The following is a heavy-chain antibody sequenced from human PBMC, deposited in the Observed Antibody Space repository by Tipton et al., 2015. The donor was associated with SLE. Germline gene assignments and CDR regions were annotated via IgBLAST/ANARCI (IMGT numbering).Heavy chain of an antibody. CDR1: GFKFDEYG. CDR3: ARGGSSSWWYYMDV. J-gene: IGHJ6*03. V-gene: IGHV3-20*04. CDR2: INWKGGLT. Sequence: SLRLSCAATGFKFDEYGMNWVRQSPGKGLEWVSSINWKGGLTDYGDSVKDRFIISRDNAKNSLHLQMNNLRADDTAVYYCARGGSSSWWYYMDVWGRGTTVTVSS. D-gene: IGHD6-13*01.